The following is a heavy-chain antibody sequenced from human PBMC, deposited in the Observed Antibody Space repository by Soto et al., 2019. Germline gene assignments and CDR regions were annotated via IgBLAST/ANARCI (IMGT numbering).Heavy chain of an antibody. CDR2: IYHSGIA. CDR3: ARALSGPSVYYYYYGMDV. Sequence: SETLSLTCTVSGFAITRGYYWAWIRRPPGKGLEWIASIYHSGIAHYNPSLQSRVTISVDTSKNQFSLKLSSVTAADTAVYYCARALSGPSVYYYYYGMDVWGQGTTVTVS. CDR1: GFAITRGYY. V-gene: IGHV4-38-2*02. J-gene: IGHJ6*02. D-gene: IGHD3-3*01.